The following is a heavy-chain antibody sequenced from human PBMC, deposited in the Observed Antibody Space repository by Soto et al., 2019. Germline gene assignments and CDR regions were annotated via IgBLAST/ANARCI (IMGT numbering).Heavy chain of an antibody. CDR1: GGSISSYF. Sequence: QVQLQESGPGLVKPSETLSLTCTVSGGSISSYFWSWIRQPPGKGLEWIGYIYYSGGPKYNPSLRGRVTISGDTSKTQFSLKLSSVTAADTALYYCARHVMAEDYFDSWGQGTLVTVSS. CDR3: ARHVMAEDYFDS. D-gene: IGHD2-21*01. V-gene: IGHV4-59*08. J-gene: IGHJ4*02. CDR2: IYYSGGP.